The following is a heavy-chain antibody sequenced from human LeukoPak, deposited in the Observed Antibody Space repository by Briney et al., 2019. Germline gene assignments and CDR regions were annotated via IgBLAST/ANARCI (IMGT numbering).Heavy chain of an antibody. CDR1: GGSISSYY. J-gene: IGHJ4*02. CDR2: IYYSGST. CDR3: ARSADH. Sequence: SETLSLTCTVSGGSISSYYWSWIRQPPGKGLEWIGYIYYSGSTNYNPSLKSRVTISVDTSKNQFSLKLSSVTAADTAVYYCARSADHWGQGTLVTVSS. V-gene: IGHV4-59*12.